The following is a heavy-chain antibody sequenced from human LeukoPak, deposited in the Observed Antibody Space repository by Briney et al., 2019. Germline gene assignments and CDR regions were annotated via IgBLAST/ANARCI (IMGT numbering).Heavy chain of an antibody. V-gene: IGHV3-23*01. CDR1: GFTFSSYA. Sequence: GGSLGLSCAAPGFTFSSYAMNWVRQAPGKGLEWVSGVSKSGDNTHYADSVKGRFTISRDNSNDTLCLQMNSLRAEDTAVYYCVKGGWLDNWGQGTLVTVSS. CDR2: VSKSGDNT. D-gene: IGHD6-19*01. CDR3: VKGGWLDN. J-gene: IGHJ4*02.